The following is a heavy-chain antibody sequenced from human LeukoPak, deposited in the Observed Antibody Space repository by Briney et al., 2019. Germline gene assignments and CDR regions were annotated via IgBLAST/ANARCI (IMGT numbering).Heavy chain of an antibody. CDR3: ARLGVTHTYYYDSSGWGYFDL. CDR2: IYYSGST. J-gene: IGHJ2*01. D-gene: IGHD3-22*01. CDR1: GGSISSYY. Sequence: PSETPSLTCTVSGGSISSYYWSWIRQPPGKGLEWIGYIYYSGSTNYNPSLKSRVTISVDTSKNQFSLKLSSVTAADTAVYYCARLGVTHTYYYDSSGWGYFDLWGRGTLVTVSS. V-gene: IGHV4-59*01.